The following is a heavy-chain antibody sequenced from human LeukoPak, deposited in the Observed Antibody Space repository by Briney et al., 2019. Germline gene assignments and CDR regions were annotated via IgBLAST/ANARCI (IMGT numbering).Heavy chain of an antibody. J-gene: IGHJ4*02. V-gene: IGHV3-23*01. CDR3: ARVRSPRYFDY. Sequence: PGGSLRLSCAASGFTFSSYAIHWVRQAPGKGLEWVSAISGSGGSTYYADSVKGRFTISRDNSKNTLYLQMNSLRAEDTAVYYCARVRSPRYFDYWGQGTLVTVSS. CDR1: GFTFSSYA. CDR2: ISGSGGST.